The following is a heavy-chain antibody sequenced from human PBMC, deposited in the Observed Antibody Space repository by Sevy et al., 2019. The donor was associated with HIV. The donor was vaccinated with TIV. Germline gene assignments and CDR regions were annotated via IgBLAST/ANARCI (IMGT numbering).Heavy chain of an antibody. J-gene: IGHJ6*02. CDR3: ARVLGVIYYDSSGYYSADYGMDV. Sequence: ASVKVSCKASGYTFTSYDINWVRQATGQGLEWMGWMNPNSGNTGCAQKFQGRVTMTRNTSISTAYMELSSLRSEDTAVYYCARVLGVIYYDSSGYYSADYGMDVWGQGTTVTVSS. CDR1: GYTFTSYD. CDR2: MNPNSGNT. D-gene: IGHD3-22*01. V-gene: IGHV1-8*01.